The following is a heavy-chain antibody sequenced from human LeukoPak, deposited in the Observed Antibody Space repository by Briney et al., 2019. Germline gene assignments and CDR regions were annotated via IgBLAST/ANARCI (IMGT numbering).Heavy chain of an antibody. CDR2: IYYSGST. CDR3: ARGGAYSSSWKLFDY. Sequence: SETLSLTCTVSGGSISTYYWNWIRQPPGKGLEWIGYIYYSGSTNYNPSLKSRVTISVDTSKNQFSLKLSSVTAADTAVYYCARGGAYSSSWKLFDYWGQGTLVTVSS. CDR1: GGSISTYY. J-gene: IGHJ4*02. D-gene: IGHD6-13*01. V-gene: IGHV4-59*01.